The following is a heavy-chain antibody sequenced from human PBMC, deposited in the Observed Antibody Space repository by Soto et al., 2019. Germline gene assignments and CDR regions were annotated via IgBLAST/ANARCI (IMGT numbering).Heavy chain of an antibody. CDR3: ARDDYGDPPQPGLRPKYYYGMDV. CDR2: ISAYNGNT. D-gene: IGHD4-17*01. Sequence: ASVKVSCKASGYTFTSYGISWVRQAPGQGLEWMGWISAYNGNTTYAQKLQGRVTMTTDTSTSTAYMELRSLRSDDTAVYYCARDDYGDPPQPGLRPKYYYGMDVWGQGTTVTVS. V-gene: IGHV1-18*01. J-gene: IGHJ6*02. CDR1: GYTFTSYG.